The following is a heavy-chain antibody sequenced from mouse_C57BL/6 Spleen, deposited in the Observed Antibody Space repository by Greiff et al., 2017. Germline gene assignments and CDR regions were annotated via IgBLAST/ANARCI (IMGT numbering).Heavy chain of an antibody. V-gene: IGHV6-6*01. CDR2: IRNKANNHAT. Sequence: EVKLVESGGGLVQPGGSMKLSCAASGFTFSDAWMDWVRQSPEKGLEWVAEIRNKANNHATYYAESVKGRFTISRDDSKSSVYLQMISLRAEDTGIYYCTGRECQRNYAMDYWGQGTSVTVSS. CDR1: GFTFSDAW. CDR3: TGRECQRNYAMDY. J-gene: IGHJ4*01. D-gene: IGHD6-1*01.